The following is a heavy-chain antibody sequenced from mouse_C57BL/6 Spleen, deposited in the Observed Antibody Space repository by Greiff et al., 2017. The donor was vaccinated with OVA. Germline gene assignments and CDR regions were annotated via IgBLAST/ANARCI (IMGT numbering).Heavy chain of an antibody. V-gene: IGHV6-3*01. Sequence: EVQGVESGGGLVQPGGSMKLSCVASGFTFSNYWMNWVRQSPEKGLEWVAQIRLKSDNYATHYAESVKGRFTISRDDSKSSVYLQMNNLRAEDTGIYYCTEDGYSFDYWGQGTTLTVSS. D-gene: IGHD2-3*01. CDR1: GFTFSNYW. CDR2: IRLKSDNYAT. J-gene: IGHJ2*01. CDR3: TEDGYSFDY.